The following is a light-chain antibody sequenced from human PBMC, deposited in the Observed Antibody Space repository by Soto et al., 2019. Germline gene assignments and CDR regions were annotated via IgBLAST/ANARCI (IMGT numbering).Light chain of an antibody. CDR2: DVS. CDR3: CYHYV. CDR1: SSDVGGYNY. Sequence: QSALTQPRSVSGSPGQSVTISCTGTSSDVGGYNYVSWYQQHPGEAPKLMIYDVSKRPSGVPDRFSGSKSGNTASLTISGLQAEDEADYYCCYHYVFGTGTKVTVL. J-gene: IGLJ1*01. V-gene: IGLV2-11*01.